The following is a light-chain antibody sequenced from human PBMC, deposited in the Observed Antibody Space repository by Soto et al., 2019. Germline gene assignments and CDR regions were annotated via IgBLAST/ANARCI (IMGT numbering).Light chain of an antibody. CDR2: LGS. Sequence: DIVMTQSPLSLPVTPGEPASISCRASQSLLHSNGYNYLDWDLQKPGQSQQFLIYLGSNRASGVPDRFSGSGSGTDFTMKISRVEAEDVGVYYCMQALQTPLTFGGGTKVEIK. V-gene: IGKV2-28*01. CDR3: MQALQTPLT. CDR1: QSLLHSNGYNY. J-gene: IGKJ4*01.